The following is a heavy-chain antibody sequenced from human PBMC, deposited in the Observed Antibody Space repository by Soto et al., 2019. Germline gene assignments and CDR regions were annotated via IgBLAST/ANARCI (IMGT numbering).Heavy chain of an antibody. J-gene: IGHJ6*02. Sequence: EVQLVESGGGLVKPGGSLRLSCAASGFTFSSYSMNWVRQAPGKGLEWVSSISSSSSYIYYADSVKGRFTISRDNAKNSLYLQMNSLRAEDTAVYYCARDNIVVVPAAMLGGQDYYYYGMDVWGQGTTVTVSS. V-gene: IGHV3-21*01. D-gene: IGHD2-2*01. CDR2: ISSSSSYI. CDR3: ARDNIVVVPAAMLGGQDYYYYGMDV. CDR1: GFTFSSYS.